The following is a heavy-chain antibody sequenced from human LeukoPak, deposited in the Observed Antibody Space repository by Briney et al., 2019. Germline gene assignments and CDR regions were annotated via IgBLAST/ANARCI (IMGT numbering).Heavy chain of an antibody. CDR1: GFTFSSYA. CDR2: IKTDGSST. Sequence: GGSLRLSCAASGFTFSSYAMSWVRQAPGKGLEWVSRIKTDGSSTTYADFVKGRVTISRDNAKNTLYLQMNSLRAEDTAVYYCARDPNGDYIGAFDMWGPGTMVTVSS. J-gene: IGHJ3*02. D-gene: IGHD4-17*01. CDR3: ARDPNGDYIGAFDM. V-gene: IGHV3-74*01.